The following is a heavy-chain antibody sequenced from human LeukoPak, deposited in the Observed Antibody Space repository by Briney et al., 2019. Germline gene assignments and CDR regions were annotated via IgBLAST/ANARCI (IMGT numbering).Heavy chain of an antibody. CDR2: ISSSSTI. CDR3: ARINDYGDYVPFDY. V-gene: IGHV3-48*02. CDR1: GFTFSSYS. Sequence: SGGSLRLSCAASGFTFSSYSMNWVRQAPGKGLEWVSYISSSSTIYYADSVKGRFTISRDNAKNSLYLQMNSLRDEDTAVYYCARINDYGDYVPFDYWGQGTLVTVSS. D-gene: IGHD4-17*01. J-gene: IGHJ4*02.